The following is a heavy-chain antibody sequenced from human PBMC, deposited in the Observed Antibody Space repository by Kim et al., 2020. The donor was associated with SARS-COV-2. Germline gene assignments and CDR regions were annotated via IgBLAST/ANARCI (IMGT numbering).Heavy chain of an antibody. CDR3: ARAKYQLAY. D-gene: IGHD6-6*01. CDR2: IKQDGSEK. J-gene: IGHJ4*02. CDR1: GLTFSNYW. Sequence: GGSLRLSCAASGLTFSNYWMTWVRQAPGKGLEWVANIKQDGSEKYYVDSVKGRFTISRDNAKNSVYLQMNSLGAEDTAVYYCARAKYQLAYWGQGTLVTVSS. V-gene: IGHV3-7*01.